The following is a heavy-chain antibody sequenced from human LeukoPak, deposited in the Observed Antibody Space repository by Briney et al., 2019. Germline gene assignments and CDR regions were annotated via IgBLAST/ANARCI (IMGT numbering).Heavy chain of an antibody. CDR3: AKDSSVPYGITD. D-gene: IGHD4-17*01. J-gene: IGHJ4*02. Sequence: GGSLRLSCAASGFTFSKYAMSWVRQAPGKGLEWVSAISASDGKTFYADSVKGRFTISRDNSKNTLSLQMISLRAEDTARYYCAKDSSVPYGITDWGQGTLVTVSS. CDR1: GFTFSKYA. CDR2: ISASDGKT. V-gene: IGHV3-23*01.